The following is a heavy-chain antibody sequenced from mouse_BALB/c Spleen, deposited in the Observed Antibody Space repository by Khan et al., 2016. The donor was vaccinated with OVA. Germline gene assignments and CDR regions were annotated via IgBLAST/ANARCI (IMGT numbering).Heavy chain of an antibody. CDR2: IWGDGST. J-gene: IGHJ4*01. CDR3: AKFSPHYYSMDY. Sequence: QVQLKQSGPGLVAPSQSLSITCTVSGFSLTNYGVNWVRQPPGKGLEWLGVIWGDGSTNYHSALKSRLIISKDNSKSQVFLKLNSLQTDDTAAYYCAKFSPHYYSMDYWGQGTSVTVSS. CDR1: GFSLTNYG. V-gene: IGHV2-3*01. D-gene: IGHD6-2*01.